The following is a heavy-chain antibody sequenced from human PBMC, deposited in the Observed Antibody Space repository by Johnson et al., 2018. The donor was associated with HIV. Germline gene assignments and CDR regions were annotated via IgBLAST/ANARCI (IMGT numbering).Heavy chain of an antibody. CDR1: GFTVSSNY. V-gene: IGHV3-66*01. CDR3: ARDPSTVTTFYAFDI. Sequence: VQLVESGGGLVQPGGSLRLSCAASGFTVSSNYMSWVRQAPGKGLEWVSVIYSGGSTYYADSVKGRFTISRDNSKNTVYLQMNSLRAEDTAVYFCARDPSTVTTFYAFDIWGQGTMVTVSS. D-gene: IGHD4-17*01. CDR2: IYSGGST. J-gene: IGHJ3*02.